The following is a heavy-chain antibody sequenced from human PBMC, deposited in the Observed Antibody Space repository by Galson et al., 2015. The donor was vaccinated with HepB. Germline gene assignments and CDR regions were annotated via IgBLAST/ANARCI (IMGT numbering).Heavy chain of an antibody. CDR1: GYTFTNYW. CDR3: ARYRVEQQLLRCFDY. V-gene: IGHV5-51*01. Sequence: QSGAAVKKPGESLKISCKVSGYTFTNYWIGWVRQMPGKGLEWMGIIYPGDSDSKYSPSFQDQVTMSADKSITTAYLEWSSLKASDTAMYYCARYRVEQQLLRCFDYWGQGTLVTVSS. J-gene: IGHJ4*02. D-gene: IGHD6-13*01. CDR2: IYPGDSDS.